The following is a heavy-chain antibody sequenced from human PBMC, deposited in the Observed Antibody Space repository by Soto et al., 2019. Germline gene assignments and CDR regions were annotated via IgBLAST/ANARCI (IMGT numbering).Heavy chain of an antibody. J-gene: IGHJ4*02. CDR1: GFTFSSYA. Sequence: EVQLLESGGGLVQPGGSLRLSCAASGFTFSSYAMSWVRQAPGKGLEWVSAISGSGGRTDYADSVKGRFTISRDNSKNTPHLQMNSLRAEDTAVYYCAKDGVAIFGVVILLTYYFDYWGQGTLVTVSS. D-gene: IGHD3-3*01. CDR3: AKDGVAIFGVVILLTYYFDY. CDR2: ISGSGGRT. V-gene: IGHV3-23*01.